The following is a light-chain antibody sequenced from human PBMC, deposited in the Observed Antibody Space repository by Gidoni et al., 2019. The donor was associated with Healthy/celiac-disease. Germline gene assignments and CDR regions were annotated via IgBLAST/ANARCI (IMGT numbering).Light chain of an antibody. CDR1: QSVSSSY. J-gene: IGKJ3*01. CDR3: QHYGSSLFT. CDR2: GAS. V-gene: IGKV3-20*01. Sequence: EIVLTQSPGTLSLSPGERATLSCRASQSVSSSYLAWYQQKPGHAPRLLIYGASSRATGIPDSFSGSGSGTDFTLTISRLEPEDFAVYYCQHYGSSLFTFGPGTKVDIK.